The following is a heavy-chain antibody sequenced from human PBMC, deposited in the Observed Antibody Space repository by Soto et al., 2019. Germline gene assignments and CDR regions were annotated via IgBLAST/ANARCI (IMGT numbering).Heavy chain of an antibody. V-gene: IGHV4-34*01. CDR3: ALHSSGWYDRLV. CDR1: GGSFSGYY. CDR2: INHSGST. D-gene: IGHD6-19*01. J-gene: IGHJ1*01. Sequence: PSETLSLTCAVYGGSFSGYYWSWIRQPPGKGLEWIGEINHSGSTNYNPSLKSRVTISVDTSKNQFSLKLSSVTAADTAVYYCALHSSGWYDRLVWGQGTLVTVSS.